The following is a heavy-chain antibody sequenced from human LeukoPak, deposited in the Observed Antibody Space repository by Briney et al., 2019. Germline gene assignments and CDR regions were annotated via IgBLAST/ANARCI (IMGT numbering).Heavy chain of an antibody. D-gene: IGHD6-19*01. J-gene: IGHJ4*02. CDR2: TYYRSKWYN. V-gene: IGHV6-1*01. Sequence: SQTLSLTCAISGDSVSSNSAAWNWIRQSPSRGLEWLGRTYYRSKWYNDYPVSVKSRITINPDTSKNQFSLQLNSVTPEDTAVYYCARVARDRIAVAGGYFDYWGQGTLVTVSS. CDR3: ARVARDRIAVAGGYFDY. CDR1: GDSVSSNSAA.